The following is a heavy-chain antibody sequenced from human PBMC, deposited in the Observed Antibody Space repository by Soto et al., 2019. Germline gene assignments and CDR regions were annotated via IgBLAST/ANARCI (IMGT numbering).Heavy chain of an antibody. J-gene: IGHJ4*02. Sequence: PGVSLRLSCVASGIRFTTYAMTWVRLAPGKGLEWVSGIGSSGGTIYYADSVKGRFTISRDNAKNSLFLQMNSLRAEDTAVYFCTREVQPGVRREYDYWGQGTLVTVSS. CDR2: IGSSGGTI. CDR3: TREVQPGVRREYDY. V-gene: IGHV3-23*01. CDR1: GIRFTTYA. D-gene: IGHD1-1*01.